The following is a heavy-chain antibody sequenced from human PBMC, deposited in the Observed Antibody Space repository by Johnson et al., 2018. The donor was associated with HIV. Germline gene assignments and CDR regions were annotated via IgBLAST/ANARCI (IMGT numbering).Heavy chain of an antibody. V-gene: IGHV3-74*03. CDR3: ARSRWADDAFDG. CDR2: IRREGSVT. J-gene: IGHJ3*01. Sequence: GLECVSRIRREGSVTTYADSVKGRFTIARDNAKSTVCLQMISLRAEDMAVYYCARSRWADDAFDGWGQGTMVTVSS. D-gene: IGHD1-26*01.